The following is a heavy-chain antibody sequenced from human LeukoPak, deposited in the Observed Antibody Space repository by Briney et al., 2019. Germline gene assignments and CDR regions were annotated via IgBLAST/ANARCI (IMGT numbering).Heavy chain of an antibody. CDR1: GGSISSYY. CDR3: ARSAGHDYGGYDAFDI. J-gene: IGHJ3*02. Sequence: PSETLSLTCTVSGGSISSYYWSWIRQPPGKGLEWIGYIYYSGSTNYNPSLKSRVTISVDTSKNQFSLKLSSVTAADTAVYYCARSAGHDYGGYDAFDIWGQGTMVTVSS. CDR2: IYYSGST. D-gene: IGHD4-23*01. V-gene: IGHV4-59*01.